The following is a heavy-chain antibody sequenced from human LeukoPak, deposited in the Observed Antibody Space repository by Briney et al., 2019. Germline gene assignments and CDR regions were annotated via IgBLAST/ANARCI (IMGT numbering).Heavy chain of an antibody. CDR3: ARGDFDYFDY. J-gene: IGHJ4*02. CDR1: GGSMSSGTNQ. CDR2: IYTSGST. D-gene: IGHD3-3*01. V-gene: IGHV4-61*02. Sequence: SQTLSLTCTVSGGSMSSGTNQWSWIRQPAGKGLEWIGRIYTSGSTNYNPPLKSRVNMSVDTSKNQFSLKLSSVTAADTAVYYCARGDFDYFDYWGQGTLVTVSS.